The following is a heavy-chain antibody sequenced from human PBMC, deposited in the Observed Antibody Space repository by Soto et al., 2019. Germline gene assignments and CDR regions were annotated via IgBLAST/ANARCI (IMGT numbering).Heavy chain of an antibody. CDR1: GFTFSSYG. D-gene: IGHD1-26*01. Sequence: QVQLVESGGGVVQPGRSLRLSCAASGFTFSSYGMHWVRQAPGKGLEWVAVISYDGSNKYYADSVKGRFTISRDNSKKTLYLQMNSVRAEDTAVYYCAKSRGYSGTYSSLDYWGQGTLVTVSS. V-gene: IGHV3-30*18. CDR2: ISYDGSNK. CDR3: AKSRGYSGTYSSLDY. J-gene: IGHJ4*02.